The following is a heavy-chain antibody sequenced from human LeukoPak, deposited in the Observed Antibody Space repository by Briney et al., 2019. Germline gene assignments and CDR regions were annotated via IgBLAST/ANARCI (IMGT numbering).Heavy chain of an antibody. Sequence: AGGSLRLSCGASGFTFSSYAMSWVRQPPGKGLEWVAVISTSGCTTHDAGSLTSRFTISRDNSENTLPLQVNSPRAEYPAEYCRAKERSDSDYDPLDTWGEGTMVTVSS. V-gene: IGHV3-23*01. D-gene: IGHD6-25*01. CDR3: AKERSDSDYDPLDT. CDR1: GFTFSSYA. J-gene: IGHJ3*02. CDR2: ISTSGCTT.